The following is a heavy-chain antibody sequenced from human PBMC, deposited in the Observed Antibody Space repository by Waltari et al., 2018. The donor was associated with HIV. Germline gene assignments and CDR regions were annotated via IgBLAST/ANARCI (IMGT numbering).Heavy chain of an antibody. Sequence: HVQLVQSGAEVKKPGASVKVSCKASGYTFDGHYMHWVRQAPGQRLEWMGWINPNTGGTHSVQRFQGRVTMTRDRSISTAYMELSRVRSEDTAWNYCARGGTQITISGGPPPDFWGQGTLVIVSS. D-gene: IGHD3-3*01. CDR1: GYTFDGHY. CDR2: INPNTGGT. V-gene: IGHV1-2*02. CDR3: ARGGTQITISGGPPPDF. J-gene: IGHJ5*01.